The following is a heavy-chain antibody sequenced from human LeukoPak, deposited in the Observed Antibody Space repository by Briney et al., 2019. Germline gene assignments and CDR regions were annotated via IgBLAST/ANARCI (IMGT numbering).Heavy chain of an antibody. CDR2: IYTSGST. J-gene: IGHJ6*03. V-gene: IGHV4-4*07. CDR3: AREAPATAMGLVYYYMDV. D-gene: IGHD5-18*01. Sequence: SGTLSLTCTVSGGSISSYYWSWIRQPAGKGLEWIGRIYTSGSTNYNPSLKSRVTMSVDTSKSQFSLKLSSVTAADTAVYYCAREAPATAMGLVYYYMDVWGKGTTVTVSS. CDR1: GGSISSYY.